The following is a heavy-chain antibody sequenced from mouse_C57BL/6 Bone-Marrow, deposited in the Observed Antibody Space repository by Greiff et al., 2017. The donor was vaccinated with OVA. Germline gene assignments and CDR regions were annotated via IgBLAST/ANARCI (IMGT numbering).Heavy chain of an antibody. CDR1: GYTFTSYW. J-gene: IGHJ3*01. CDR2: IDPSDSYT. V-gene: IGHV1-69*01. D-gene: IGHD1-1*01. Sequence: QVQLQQPGAELVMPGASVKLSCKASGYTFTSYWMHWVKQRPGQGLEWIGEIDPSDSYTNYNQKFKGKSTLTVDKSSRTAYMQLSSLTSEDSAVYYCARRRDYYGLAYWGQGTLVTVSA. CDR3: ARRRDYYGLAY.